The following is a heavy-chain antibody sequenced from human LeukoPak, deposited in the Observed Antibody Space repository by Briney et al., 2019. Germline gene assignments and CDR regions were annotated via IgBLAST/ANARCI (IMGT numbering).Heavy chain of an antibody. V-gene: IGHV4-38-2*02. CDR3: ARDPKGAGTDY. J-gene: IGHJ4*02. CDR2: ICHSGST. D-gene: IGHD6-13*01. Sequence: SETLSLTCTVSGYSISSGYCWGWVRQPPGKGLEWIGSICHSGSTYYNPSLKSRVTISVDTSKNQFSLKLSSVTAADTAVYYCARDPKGAGTDYWGQGTLVTVSS. CDR1: GYSISSGYC.